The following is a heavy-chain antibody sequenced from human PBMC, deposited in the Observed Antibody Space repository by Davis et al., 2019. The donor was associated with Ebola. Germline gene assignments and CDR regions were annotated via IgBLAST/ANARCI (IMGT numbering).Heavy chain of an antibody. J-gene: IGHJ4*02. Sequence: PGGSLRLSCTVSGASMTSYYWSWIRQPPGKGLEWIGSIYYTGSAYYNSSLNSRVTISVDTSKNQFSLKLSSVTAADTAIYYCAERGGSVWGQGILVTVSS. D-gene: IGHD3-16*01. V-gene: IGHV4-59*01. CDR1: GASMTSYY. CDR2: IYYTGSA. CDR3: AERGGSV.